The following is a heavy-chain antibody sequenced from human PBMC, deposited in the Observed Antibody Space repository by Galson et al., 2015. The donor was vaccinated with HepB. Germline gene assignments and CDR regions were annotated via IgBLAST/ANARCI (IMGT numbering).Heavy chain of an antibody. CDR2: IRANSGDT. J-gene: IGHJ4*02. CDR3: ARDGDTGSWHYELDY. D-gene: IGHD6-13*01. CDR1: GYTFSNYG. V-gene: IGHV1-18*04. Sequence: SVKVSCKASGYTFSNYGISWVRQAPGQGLEWMGWIRANSGDTNYAQKFQDRVTMTTDTSTSTAYMELRSLTFDDTAVYYCARDGDTGSWHYELDYWGQGTLVTVTS.